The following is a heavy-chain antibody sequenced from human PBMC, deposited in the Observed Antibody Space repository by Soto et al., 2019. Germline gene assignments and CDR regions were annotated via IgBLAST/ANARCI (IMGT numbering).Heavy chain of an antibody. J-gene: IGHJ4*02. CDR1: GFRFSNYA. Sequence: EVQLLESGGGLRQPGGSLRLSCATSGFRFSNYAMSWVRQAPGKGLEWVSGFGVDYVTYYADSVRGRFTIPRDNSKNTLYLQMNSLTAEDTALYYCAKAKGSFDHTGPDQWGQGTLVTVSS. V-gene: IGHV3-23*01. D-gene: IGHD2-8*02. CDR2: FGVDYVT. CDR3: AKAKGSFDHTGPDQ.